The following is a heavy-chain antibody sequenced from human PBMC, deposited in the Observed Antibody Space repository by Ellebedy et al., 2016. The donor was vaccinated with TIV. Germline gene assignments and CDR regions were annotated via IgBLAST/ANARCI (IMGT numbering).Heavy chain of an antibody. CDR3: ARDPWGHIVVVTAMGGIDY. Sequence: ASVKVSCXASGYTFTSYGISWVRQAPGQGLEWMGWISAYNGNTNYAQKLQGRVTMTTDTSTSTAYMELRSLRSDDTAVYYCARDPWGHIVVVTAMGGIDYWGQGTLVTVSS. J-gene: IGHJ4*02. D-gene: IGHD2-21*02. CDR2: ISAYNGNT. V-gene: IGHV1-18*04. CDR1: GYTFTSYG.